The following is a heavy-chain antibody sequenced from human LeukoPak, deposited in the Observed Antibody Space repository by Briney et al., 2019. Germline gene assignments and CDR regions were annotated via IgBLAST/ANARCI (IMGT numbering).Heavy chain of an antibody. CDR2: IDDSGST. CDR3: ARIASTYQLLYYFDY. D-gene: IGHD2-2*01. J-gene: IGHJ4*02. CDR1: GGSISSYY. Sequence: PSETLSLTCTGSGGSISSYYWSWIRQPPGKGLEWSGYIDDSGSTNYNPSLKSRVTISVDTSKNQFSLKLSSVTAADTAVYYCARIASTYQLLYYFDYWGQGTLVTVSS. V-gene: IGHV4-59*01.